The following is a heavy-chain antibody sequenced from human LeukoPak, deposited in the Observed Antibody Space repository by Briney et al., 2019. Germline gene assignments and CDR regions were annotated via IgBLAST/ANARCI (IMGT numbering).Heavy chain of an antibody. Sequence: SQTLSLTCAISGDSVSSNSAVAWNWLRQSPSRGLEWLGRTFYRSKWNNDYAVSVKSRITINPDTSKNQFSLHLNSVTPEDTAVYYCARGRNSGFDYWGQGTLVTVSS. CDR2: TFYRSKWNN. CDR3: ARGRNSGFDY. D-gene: IGHD2/OR15-2a*01. CDR1: GDSVSSNSAVA. J-gene: IGHJ4*02. V-gene: IGHV6-1*01.